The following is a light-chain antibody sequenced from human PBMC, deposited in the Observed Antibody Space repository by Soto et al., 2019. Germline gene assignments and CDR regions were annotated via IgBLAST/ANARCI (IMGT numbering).Light chain of an antibody. V-gene: IGLV1-40*01. CDR3: QAYVTRLSGVV. Sequence: QSVLKQPPSVSGAPGPRITLSCPGSRSNIGSDYDVHWYQKFPGTAPKLLIYGNVDRPSGVPERFSASKSGTSASLAITGLQAEEEAEYYCQAYVTRLSGVVFGTGTKVTVL. CDR1: RSNIGSDYD. J-gene: IGLJ1*01. CDR2: GNV.